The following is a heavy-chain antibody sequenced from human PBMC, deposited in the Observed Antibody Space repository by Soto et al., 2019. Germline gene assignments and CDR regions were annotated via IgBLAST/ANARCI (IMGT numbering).Heavy chain of an antibody. Sequence: SGTLSLTCTVSGGSISSYYWRWIRQPPGKGLERGGYIYYSGSTNYNPSRKSRVTISVDTSKNQFTLKLSSVTAADTAVYYCASREYYYDSSGYLYFDCWGQGTLVTVSS. CDR3: ASREYYYDSSGYLYFDC. CDR2: IYYSGST. CDR1: GGSISSYY. J-gene: IGHJ4*02. V-gene: IGHV4-59*01. D-gene: IGHD3-22*01.